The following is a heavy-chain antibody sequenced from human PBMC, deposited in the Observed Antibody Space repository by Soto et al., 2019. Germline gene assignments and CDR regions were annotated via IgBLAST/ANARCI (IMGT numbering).Heavy chain of an antibody. D-gene: IGHD3-3*01. V-gene: IGHV3-33*01. CDR2: LWYDGSNK. J-gene: IGHJ6*02. CDR3: ARETYYDFWSGSIPPYYYYGMDV. CDR1: GFTFSSYG. Sequence: GGSLRLSCAASGFTFSSYGMHWVRQAPGKGLEWVAVLWYDGSNKYYAGSVKGRFTISRDNSKNTLYLQMNSLRAEDTAVYYCARETYYDFWSGSIPPYYYYGMDVWGQGTTVTVSS.